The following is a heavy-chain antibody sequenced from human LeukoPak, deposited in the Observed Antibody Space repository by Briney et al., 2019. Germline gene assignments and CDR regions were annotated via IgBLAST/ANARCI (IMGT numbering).Heavy chain of an antibody. CDR1: GFTFSSYA. CDR3: AKLSVVVPAAPY. J-gene: IGHJ4*02. Sequence: GRSLRLSCAASGFTFSSYAMHWVRQAPGKGLEWVAVISYDGTNSYYADSVKGRFTISRDNSNNTLYLQMNSLRAEDTAVYYCAKLSVVVPAAPYWGQGTLVTVSS. CDR2: ISYDGTNS. V-gene: IGHV3-30-3*02. D-gene: IGHD2-2*01.